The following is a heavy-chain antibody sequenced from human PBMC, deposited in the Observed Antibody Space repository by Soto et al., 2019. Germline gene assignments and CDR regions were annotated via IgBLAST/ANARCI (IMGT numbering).Heavy chain of an antibody. J-gene: IGHJ3*02. Sequence: QVQLVQSGAEVKKPGSSVKVSCKASGGTFSSYTISWVRQAPGQGLEWMGRIIPILGIANYAQKFQGRVTITAEKSTSTAYMELSSLRSEDTAVYYCARDSRRDAFDIWGQGTMVTVSS. CDR3: ARDSRRDAFDI. V-gene: IGHV1-69*08. CDR2: IIPILGIA. CDR1: GGTFSSYT.